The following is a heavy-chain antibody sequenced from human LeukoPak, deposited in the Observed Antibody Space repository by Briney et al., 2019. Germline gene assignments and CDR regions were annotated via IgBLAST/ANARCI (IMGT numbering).Heavy chain of an antibody. CDR2: IYYSGGT. V-gene: IGHV4-39*01. CDR1: GGSISSSSYY. CDR3: ARLPRVAARYYYYMDV. J-gene: IGHJ6*03. Sequence: SETLSLTCTVSGGSISSSSYYWGWIRQPPGKGLEWIGSIYYSGGTYYNPSLKSRVTISVDTSKNQFSLKLSSVTAADTAVYYCARLPRVAARYYYYMDVWGKGTTVTVSS. D-gene: IGHD6-6*01.